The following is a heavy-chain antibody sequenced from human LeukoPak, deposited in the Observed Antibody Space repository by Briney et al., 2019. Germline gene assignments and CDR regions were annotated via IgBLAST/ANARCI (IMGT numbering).Heavy chain of an antibody. CDR1: GGSISSSSYY. D-gene: IGHD2-15*01. V-gene: IGHV4-39*01. CDR3: ARIGLYYFDY. J-gene: IGHJ4*02. CDR2: IYYSGST. Sequence: NASETLSLTCTVSGGSISSSSYYWGWIRQPPGKGLEWIGSIYYSGSTYCNPSLKSRVTISVDTSKNQFSLELSSVTAADTAVYYCARIGLYYFDYWGQGTLVTVSS.